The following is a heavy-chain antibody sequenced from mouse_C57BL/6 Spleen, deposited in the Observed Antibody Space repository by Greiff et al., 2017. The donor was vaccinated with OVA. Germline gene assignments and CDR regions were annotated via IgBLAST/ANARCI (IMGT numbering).Heavy chain of an antibody. J-gene: IGHJ1*03. CDR1: GYSITSGYY. V-gene: IGHV3-6*01. Sequence: EVQLQESGPGLVKPSQSLSLTCSVTGYSITSGYYWNWIRQFPGNKLEWMGYISYDGSNNYNPSLKNRISITRDTSKNQFFLKLNSVTTEDTATYYCARGAGHYWYFDVWGTGTTVTVSS. CDR2: ISYDGSN. D-gene: IGHD3-3*01. CDR3: ARGAGHYWYFDV.